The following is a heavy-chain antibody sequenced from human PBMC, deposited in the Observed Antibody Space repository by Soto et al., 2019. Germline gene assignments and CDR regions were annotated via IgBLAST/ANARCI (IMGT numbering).Heavy chain of an antibody. CDR2: ISAYNGNT. V-gene: IGHV1-18*01. D-gene: IGHD3-16*01. J-gene: IGHJ4*02. CDR1: GYTFTSYG. CDR3: ARDAGVSGELYY. Sequence: QVQLVQSGAEVKKPGASVKVSCKASGYTFTSYGISWVRQAPGQGLEWMGWISAYNGNTNYAQKHQGRVTMTPDTSTSTAYMELRRLRSDDTAVYYCARDAGVSGELYYWGQGTLVTVSS.